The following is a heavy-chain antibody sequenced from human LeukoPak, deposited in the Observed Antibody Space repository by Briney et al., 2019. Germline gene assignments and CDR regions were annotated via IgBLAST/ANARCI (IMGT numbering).Heavy chain of an antibody. CDR2: ISSSSSTI. Sequence: GSLRLSCAASGFTFSTYGMNWVRQAPGKGLEWVSYISSSSSTIYYADSVKGRFTISRDNAKNSLYLQMHSLRVEDTAVYYCAKDRPYISSWYGCSTPWGQGTLVTVSS. J-gene: IGHJ5*02. V-gene: IGHV3-48*01. D-gene: IGHD2-2*01. CDR1: GFTFSTYG. CDR3: AKDRPYISSWYGCSTP.